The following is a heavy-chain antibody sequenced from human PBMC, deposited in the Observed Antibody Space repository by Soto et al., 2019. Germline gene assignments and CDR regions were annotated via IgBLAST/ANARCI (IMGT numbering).Heavy chain of an antibody. D-gene: IGHD1-1*01. CDR1: GFTFSNSW. Sequence: HPGGSLRLSCAASGFTFSNSWMHWVRQVSGKGLEWVSRINAYGTSTSYADSVKGRFTISGDNAKNTLYLHVNSLRAEDTAVYYCARTGAEVERYFDYWGQGVLVTVSS. V-gene: IGHV3-74*01. J-gene: IGHJ4*02. CDR3: ARTGAEVERYFDY. CDR2: INAYGTST.